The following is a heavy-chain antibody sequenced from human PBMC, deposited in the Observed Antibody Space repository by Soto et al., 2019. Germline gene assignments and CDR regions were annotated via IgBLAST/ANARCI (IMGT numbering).Heavy chain of an antibody. Sequence: ASVKVSRNGSGYTFTNNVILWVRRAPRKGLEWMGWISAYNGNTNYAQKLQGRVTMTTDTSTSTAYMELRSLRSDDTAVYYCARGGNWMAYYYYYMDVWGKGTTVTVSS. CDR2: ISAYNGNT. D-gene: IGHD1-20*01. CDR3: ARGGNWMAYYYYYMDV. V-gene: IGHV1-18*01. CDR1: GYTFTNNV. J-gene: IGHJ6*03.